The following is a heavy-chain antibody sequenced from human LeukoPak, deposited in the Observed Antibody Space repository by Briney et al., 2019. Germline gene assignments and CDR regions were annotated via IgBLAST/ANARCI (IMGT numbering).Heavy chain of an antibody. Sequence: GGSLRLSCAASGFTFSDYYMNWIRQAPGKGLEWVSYISSSGSTTFYADSVKGRFTISRDNAKNSLYLQMNSLRAEDTAVYYCASEWFGEFLDSWGQGTLVTVSS. D-gene: IGHD3-10*01. CDR3: ASEWFGEFLDS. V-gene: IGHV3-11*01. CDR2: ISSSGSTT. CDR1: GFTFSDYY. J-gene: IGHJ4*02.